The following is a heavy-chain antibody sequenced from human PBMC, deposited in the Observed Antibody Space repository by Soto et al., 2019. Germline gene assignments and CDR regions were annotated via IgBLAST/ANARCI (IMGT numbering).Heavy chain of an antibody. D-gene: IGHD6-19*01. Sequence: GFGPTLVNPTEALTLTCTVSGFSLSNGKVGVSWIRQPPGKALEWLAHIFSNDEKSYRTSLKSRLTISEDTSKSQVVLTMTNVDPVDTATYYCARILFGRSVAGGYFYMDVWGKGTTVTVSS. CDR1: GFSLSNGKVG. V-gene: IGHV2-26*01. CDR2: IFSNDEK. CDR3: ARILFGRSVAGGYFYMDV. J-gene: IGHJ6*03.